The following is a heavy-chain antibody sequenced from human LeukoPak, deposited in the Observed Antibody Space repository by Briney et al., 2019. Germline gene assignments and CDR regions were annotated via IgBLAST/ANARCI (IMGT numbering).Heavy chain of an antibody. D-gene: IGHD3-22*01. V-gene: IGHV4-59*01. CDR1: GGSISSYY. CDR2: IYHTGST. J-gene: IGHJ4*02. CDR3: ARQYYYESSGFWY. Sequence: SETLTLTCIVSGGSISSYYWSWIRQPPGKGLEWIGYIYHTGSTKYNPSLKSRVTISVDTSKNQFSLKLSSVTAAGTAVYYCARQYYYESSGFWYWGQGTLVTVSS.